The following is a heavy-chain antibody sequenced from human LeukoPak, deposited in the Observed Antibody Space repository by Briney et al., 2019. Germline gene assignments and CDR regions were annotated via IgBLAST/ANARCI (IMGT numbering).Heavy chain of an antibody. CDR2: VNPDSGDT. D-gene: IGHD6-19*01. J-gene: IGHJ5*02. CDR1: GYKFTAYY. V-gene: IGHV1-2*02. CDR3: ARVWDASGWSNWFDP. Sequence: ASVRVSCKSSGYKFTAYYIHWIRQAPGQGLEWMGWVNPDSGDTNCTQKYEGRLTLTRDTSVTTVYMELSSLTSDDTAVYYCARVWDASGWSNWFDPWGQGTLVTVSS.